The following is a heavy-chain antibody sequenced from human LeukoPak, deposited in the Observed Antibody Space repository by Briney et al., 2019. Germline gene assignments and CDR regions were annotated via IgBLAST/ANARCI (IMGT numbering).Heavy chain of an antibody. D-gene: IGHD6-13*01. CDR2: INPNSGGT. J-gene: IGHJ6*03. CDR3: AFRGDSSSWSPGAQYYYYYMDV. V-gene: IGHV1-2*02. Sequence: ASVKVSCKASGYTFTGYYMHWVRQAPGQGLEWMGWINPNSGGTNYAQKFQGRVTMTRDTSISTAYMELSRLRSDDTAVYYCAFRGDSSSWSPGAQYYYYYMDVWGKGTTVTVSS. CDR1: GYTFTGYY.